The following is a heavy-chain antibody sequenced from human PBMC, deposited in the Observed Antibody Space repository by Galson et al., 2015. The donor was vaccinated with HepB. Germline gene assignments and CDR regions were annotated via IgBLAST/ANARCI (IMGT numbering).Heavy chain of an antibody. CDR1: GFTFNSYS. CDR2: ISSSSSTI. CDR3: ARDRDCSSTSCLYYYYGMDV. J-gene: IGHJ6*02. D-gene: IGHD2-2*01. Sequence: LRLSCAASGFTFNSYSMNWVRQAPGKGLEWVSYISSSSSTIYYADSVKGRFTISRDNAKNSLYLQMNSLRDEDTAVYYCARDRDCSSTSCLYYYYGMDVWGQGTTVTVSS. V-gene: IGHV3-48*02.